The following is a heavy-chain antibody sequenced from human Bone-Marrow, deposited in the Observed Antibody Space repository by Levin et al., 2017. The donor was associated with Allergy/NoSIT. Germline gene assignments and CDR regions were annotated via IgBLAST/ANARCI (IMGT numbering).Heavy chain of an antibody. CDR1: GGTFSSYA. J-gene: IGHJ5*02. V-gene: IGHV1-69*06. Sequence: SVKVSCKASGGTFSSYAISWVRQAPGQGLEWMGGIIPIFGTANYAQKFQGRVTITADKSTSTAYMELSSLRSEDTAVYYCARARTVGVTGTPDNWFDPWGQGTLVTVSS. D-gene: IGHD1-20*01. CDR2: IIPIFGTA. CDR3: ARARTVGVTGTPDNWFDP.